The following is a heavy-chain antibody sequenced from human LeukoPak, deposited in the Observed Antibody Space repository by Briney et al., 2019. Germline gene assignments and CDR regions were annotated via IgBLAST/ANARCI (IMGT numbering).Heavy chain of an antibody. V-gene: IGHV3-48*02. CDR1: GFTFSSYT. CDR3: ARGSQQLVIDY. J-gene: IGHJ4*02. Sequence: GGSLRLSCAASGFTFSSYTMKWVRQAPGKGLERVSYISSSSSTIYYADSVKGRFTISRDNAKNSLYLQMNRLRDEDTAVYYCARGSQQLVIDYWGQGTLVTVSS. D-gene: IGHD6-13*01. CDR2: ISSSSSTI.